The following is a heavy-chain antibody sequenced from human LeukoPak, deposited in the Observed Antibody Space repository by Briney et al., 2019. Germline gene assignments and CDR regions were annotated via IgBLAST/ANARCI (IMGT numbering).Heavy chain of an antibody. CDR2: IIPILGIA. CDR3: AGEGSSSSQYNWFDP. CDR1: GGTFSSYA. J-gene: IGHJ5*02. V-gene: IGHV1-69*04. D-gene: IGHD6-6*01. Sequence: SVKVSCKASGGTFSSYAISWVRQAPGQGLEWMGRIIPILGIANYAQKFQGRVTITADKSTSTAYMELSSLRSEDTAVYYCAGEGSSSSQYNWFDPWGQETLVTVSS.